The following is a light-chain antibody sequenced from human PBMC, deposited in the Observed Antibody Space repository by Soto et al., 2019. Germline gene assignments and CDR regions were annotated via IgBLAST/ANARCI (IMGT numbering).Light chain of an antibody. J-gene: IGKJ5*01. Sequence: EVVLTQSPATLSVSPGERAILSCWASQSVSSLLAWYQQQPGQAPRLLIYRASTRATDTPARFSGSGSGTEFTLTISSLQSEDFAVYYCQQYNDWPITFGQGTRLEIK. V-gene: IGKV3-15*01. CDR3: QQYNDWPIT. CDR2: RAS. CDR1: QSVSSL.